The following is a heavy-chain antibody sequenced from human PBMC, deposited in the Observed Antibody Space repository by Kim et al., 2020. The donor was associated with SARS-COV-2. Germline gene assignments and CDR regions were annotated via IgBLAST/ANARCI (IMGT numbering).Heavy chain of an antibody. D-gene: IGHD3-22*01. CDR1: GFTFSSYG. V-gene: IGHV3-33*06. Sequence: GGSLRLSCAASGFTFSSYGMHWVRQAPGKGLEWVAVIWYDGSNKYYADSVKGRFTISRDNSKNTLYLQMNSLRAEDTAVYYCAKDSGVDYYDSSGSTFDYWGQGTLVTVSS. J-gene: IGHJ4*02. CDR2: IWYDGSNK. CDR3: AKDSGVDYYDSSGSTFDY.